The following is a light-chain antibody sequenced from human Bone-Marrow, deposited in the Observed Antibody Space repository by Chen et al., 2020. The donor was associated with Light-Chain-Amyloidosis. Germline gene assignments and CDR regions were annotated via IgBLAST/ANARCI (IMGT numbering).Light chain of an antibody. Sequence: SYVLTQPPSVSVAPAQTARITCGGNDIENEVVHWYQQKPGQAPVLVVSDDSDRPSGIPERFSGSNSGNTATLTISRVEAGDEADYYCQVWDSSSDQVVFGGGTKLTVL. CDR3: QVWDSSSDQVV. V-gene: IGLV3-21*02. CDR1: DIENEV. J-gene: IGLJ2*01. CDR2: DDS.